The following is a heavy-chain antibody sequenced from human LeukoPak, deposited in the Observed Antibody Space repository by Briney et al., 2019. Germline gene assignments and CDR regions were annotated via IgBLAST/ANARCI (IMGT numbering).Heavy chain of an antibody. J-gene: IGHJ3*02. CDR2: IKQDGSEK. D-gene: IGHD6-19*01. CDR3: AKARSSGWYVRAFDI. V-gene: IGHV3-7*01. Sequence: GGSLRLSCAASGFTFSSYWMSWVRQAPGKGLEWVANIKQDGSEKYYVDSVKGRFTISRDNSKNTLYLQMNSLRAEDTAVYYCAKARSSGWYVRAFDIWGQGTMVTVSS. CDR1: GFTFSSYW.